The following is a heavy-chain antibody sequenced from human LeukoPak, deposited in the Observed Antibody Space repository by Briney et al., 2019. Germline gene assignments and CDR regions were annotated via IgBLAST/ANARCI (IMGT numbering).Heavy chain of an antibody. CDR1: GGSISSGSYY. J-gene: IGHJ5*02. D-gene: IGHD4-11*01. CDR2: IYTSGST. Sequence: SETLSLTCTVSGGSISSGSYYWSWIRQPAGKGLEWIGRIYTSGSTKYNPSLKSRVTISVDTSKNQFSLNLSSVTAADPAVYYCARGSAGATVATVWFDPWGQGTLVTVSS. V-gene: IGHV4-61*02. CDR3: ARGSAGATVATVWFDP.